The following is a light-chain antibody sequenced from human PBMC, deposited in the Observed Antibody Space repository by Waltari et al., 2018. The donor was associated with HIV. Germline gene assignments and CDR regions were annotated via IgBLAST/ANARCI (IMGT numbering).Light chain of an antibody. CDR3: YSTDSSGNHWL. CDR2: GDG. CDR1: ALPEKY. V-gene: IGLV3-10*01. Sequence: PGQTARITCSGDALPEKYAFWYQQKSGQAPVLVIYGDGNRPSGIPESFSGSSSGTLATLTISGAQVEDEADYYCYSTDSSGNHWLFGGGTKLTVL. J-gene: IGLJ3*02.